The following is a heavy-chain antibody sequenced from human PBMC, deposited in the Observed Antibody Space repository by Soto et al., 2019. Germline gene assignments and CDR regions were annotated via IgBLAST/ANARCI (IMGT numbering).Heavy chain of an antibody. CDR3: ARGGVSTRPFVY. CDR1: GYNFAGYW. D-gene: IGHD3-3*01. CDR2: IYPSDSDT. V-gene: IGHV5-51*01. J-gene: IGHJ4*02. Sequence: PGESLKISCKGSGYNFAGYWIAWVRQMPGKGLELMGIIYPSDSDTRYRPSFQGQVTISADKSISSAYLQWSSLRASDTAMYYCARGGVSTRPFVYWGQGTPVTVSS.